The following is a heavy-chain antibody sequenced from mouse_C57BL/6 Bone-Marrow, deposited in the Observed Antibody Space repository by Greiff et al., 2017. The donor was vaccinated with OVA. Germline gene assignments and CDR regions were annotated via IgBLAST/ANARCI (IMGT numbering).Heavy chain of an antibody. CDR3: ARNCDSYYFDY. CDR1: GFTFSSYA. CDR2: ISDGGSYT. Sequence: EVKLMESGGGLVKPGGSLKLSCAASGFTFSSYAMSWVRQTPEKRLEWVATISDGGSYTYYPDNVKGRFTISRDNAKNNLYLQMSHLKSEDTAMYYCARNCDSYYFDYWGQGTTLTVSS. J-gene: IGHJ2*01. V-gene: IGHV5-4*03. D-gene: IGHD4-1*01.